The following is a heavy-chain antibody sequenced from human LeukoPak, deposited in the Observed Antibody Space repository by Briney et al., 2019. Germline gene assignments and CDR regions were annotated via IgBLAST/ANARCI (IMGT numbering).Heavy chain of an antibody. D-gene: IGHD3-22*01. CDR2: IYPGESDT. Sequence: GEXLKISFKGSGYSFTSYWIGWVRPMPGKGEEWMGIIYPGESDTRYSPSFQGQVTISADKSISTAYLQSSSLKASDTAMYYCARLLGTYYYDSSGYFADYWGQGTLVTVSS. CDR3: ARLLGTYYYDSSGYFADY. J-gene: IGHJ4*02. CDR1: GYSFTSYW. V-gene: IGHV5-51*01.